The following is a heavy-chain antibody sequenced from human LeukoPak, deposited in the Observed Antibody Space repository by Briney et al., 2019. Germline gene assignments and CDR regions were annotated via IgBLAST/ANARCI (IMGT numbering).Heavy chain of an antibody. J-gene: IGHJ4*02. CDR3: AREEYSGSYYFDY. CDR1: GFTFSSYS. Sequence: PGGSLRLSCAASGFTFSSYSMNWVRQAPGKGLEWVSSISSSSSYIYYADSVKSRFTISRDNAKNSLYLQMNSLRAEDTAVYYCAREEYSGSYYFDYWGQGTLVTVSA. CDR2: ISSSSSYI. V-gene: IGHV3-21*01. D-gene: IGHD1-26*01.